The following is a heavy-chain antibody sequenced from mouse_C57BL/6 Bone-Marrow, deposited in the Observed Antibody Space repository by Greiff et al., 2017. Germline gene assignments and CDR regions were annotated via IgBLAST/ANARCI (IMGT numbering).Heavy chain of an antibody. V-gene: IGHV5-9*01. CDR2: ISGGGGNT. CDR3: ARQLIATVVATSNWYFDV. D-gene: IGHD1-1*01. J-gene: IGHJ1*03. CDR1: GFTFSSYT. Sequence: EVQGVESGGGLVKPGGSLKLSCAASGFTFSSYTMSWVRQTPEKRLEWVATISGGGGNTYYPDSVKGRFTISRDNAKNTLYLQMSSLRSEDAALCYCARQLIATVVATSNWYFDVWGTGTTVTVSS.